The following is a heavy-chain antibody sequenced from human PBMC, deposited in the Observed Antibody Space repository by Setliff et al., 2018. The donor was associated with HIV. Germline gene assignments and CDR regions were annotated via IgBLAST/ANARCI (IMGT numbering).Heavy chain of an antibody. CDR2: IYHSGKT. V-gene: IGHV4-39*01. CDR3: ARFIAAAGTGDY. D-gene: IGHD6-13*01. J-gene: IGHJ4*02. CDR1: GGSISSGSNY. Sequence: SETLSLTCTVSGGSISSGSNYWSWIRQPPGKGLEWTGSIYHSGKTYYNPSLKSRLTISVDTSKNQFSLKLSSVTAADTAVYYCARFIAAAGTGDYWGQGTLVTVSS.